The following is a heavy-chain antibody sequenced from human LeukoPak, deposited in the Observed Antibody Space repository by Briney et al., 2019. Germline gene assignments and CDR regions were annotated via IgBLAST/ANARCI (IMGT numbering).Heavy chain of an antibody. J-gene: IGHJ6*02. V-gene: IGHV4-39*01. CDR3: ARQDTLTHYYVMDV. CDR2: IYYSGNT. D-gene: IGHD4-17*01. Sequence: SETLSLTCTVSGGSISSRDNYWGWFRQPPGKGLERIGSIYYSGNTYYNPSLESRVTISVDTSKNQFSLKVSSATAADTAVYYCARQDTLTHYYVMDVWGQGTTVTVSS. CDR1: GGSISSRDNY.